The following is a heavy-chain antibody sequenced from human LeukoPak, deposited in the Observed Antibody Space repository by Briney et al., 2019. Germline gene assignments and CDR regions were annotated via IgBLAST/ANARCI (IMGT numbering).Heavy chain of an antibody. CDR2: INSDGSNT. CDR3: ARDSFGGAEFRS. CDR1: GFTFSSYW. Sequence: QTGGSLRLSCAASGFTFSSYWMHWVRQTPGKGLVWVSRINSDGSNTNYADPVKGRFTISRDNAKNTLYQQMNSLRTEDTAVYFCARDSFGGAEFRSWGQGTLVTVSS. D-gene: IGHD2/OR15-2a*01. J-gene: IGHJ1*01. V-gene: IGHV3-74*01.